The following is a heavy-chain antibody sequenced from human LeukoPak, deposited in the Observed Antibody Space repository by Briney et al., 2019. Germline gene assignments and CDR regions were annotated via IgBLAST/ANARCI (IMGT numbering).Heavy chain of an antibody. J-gene: IGHJ4*02. CDR3: AKDGGYYFDS. D-gene: IGHD3-16*01. V-gene: IGHV3-30-3*01. CDR2: ISYDGSNK. Sequence: GGPLRLSCAASGFTFSNYAMHWVRRAPGKGLEWVVVISYDGSNKYYADSVKGRFTISRDNSKNTLYLQMNSLRAEDTALYYCAKDGGYYFDSWGQGTLVTVSS. CDR1: GFTFSNYA.